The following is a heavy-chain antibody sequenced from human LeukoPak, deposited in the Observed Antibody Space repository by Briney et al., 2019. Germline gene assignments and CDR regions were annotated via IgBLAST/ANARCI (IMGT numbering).Heavy chain of an antibody. J-gene: IGHJ3*02. Sequence: SETLSLTCTVSGGSISSYYWSWIRQPPGQGLERIGYIYYSGSTNYNPSLKSRVTISVDTSKNQFSLKLSSVTAADTAVYYCARDTTRIAVAGNDAFDIWGQGTMVTVSS. V-gene: IGHV4-59*12. CDR2: IYYSGST. CDR1: GGSISSYY. D-gene: IGHD6-19*01. CDR3: ARDTTRIAVAGNDAFDI.